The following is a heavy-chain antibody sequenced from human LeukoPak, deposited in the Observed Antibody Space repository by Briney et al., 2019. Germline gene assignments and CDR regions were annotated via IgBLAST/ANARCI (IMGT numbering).Heavy chain of an antibody. Sequence: PSETLSLTCTVSGGSISSYYWSWIRQPPGKGREGIGYIYYSGSTNYNPSLKSRVTISVDTSKNQFPLKLSSVTAADTAVYYCARDGDENWFDLWGQGTLVTVSS. CDR1: GGSISSYY. J-gene: IGHJ5*02. D-gene: IGHD2-21*02. V-gene: IGHV4-59*01. CDR2: IYYSGST. CDR3: ARDGDENWFDL.